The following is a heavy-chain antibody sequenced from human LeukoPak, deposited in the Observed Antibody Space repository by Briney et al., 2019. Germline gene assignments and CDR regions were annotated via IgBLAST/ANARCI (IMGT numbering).Heavy chain of an antibody. Sequence: ASVKVSCKASGYTFTAYYMHWVRQAPGQGLEWMRWINPNSGGTNYPQKFQGRVTMTRDASISTAYMELSRLRSDDTAVYYCARDQDGEPTSNWFDPWGQGTLVTVSS. CDR2: INPNSGGT. CDR3: ARDQDGEPTSNWFDP. D-gene: IGHD1-26*01. V-gene: IGHV1-2*02. CDR1: GYTFTAYY. J-gene: IGHJ5*02.